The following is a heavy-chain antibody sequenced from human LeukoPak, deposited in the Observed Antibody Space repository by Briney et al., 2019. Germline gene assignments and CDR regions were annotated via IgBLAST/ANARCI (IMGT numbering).Heavy chain of an antibody. V-gene: IGHV4-39*07. D-gene: IGHD6-13*01. CDR1: GGSISSGPHY. Sequence: SETLSLTCTVSGGSISSGPHYWGWIRQPPGKGLGWIGIFAYGGATYYSPSLRSRVTLSVDTSKNQFSLKVTSVTAADTAFYYCTREHSGTGLWVEYWGQGTLVTVSS. J-gene: IGHJ4*02. CDR3: TREHSGTGLWVEY. CDR2: FAYGGAT.